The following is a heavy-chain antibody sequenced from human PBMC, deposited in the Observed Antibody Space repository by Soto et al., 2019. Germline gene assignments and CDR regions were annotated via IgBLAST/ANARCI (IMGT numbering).Heavy chain of an antibody. CDR1: GGSISSYY. V-gene: IGHV4-59*01. J-gene: IGHJ6*02. CDR3: ARYKSNYYYDMDV. Sequence: ASETLSLTCTVSGGSISSYYWSWIRQPPGKGLEWIGYIYYSGITNYNPSLKSRVTISVDTSKNQFSLKLSSVTAADTAVYYCARYKSNYYYDMDVWGQGTTVTVSS. D-gene: IGHD1-20*01. CDR2: IYYSGIT.